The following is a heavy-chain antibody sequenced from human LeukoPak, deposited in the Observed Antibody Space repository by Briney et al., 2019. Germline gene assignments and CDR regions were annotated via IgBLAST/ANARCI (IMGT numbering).Heavy chain of an antibody. D-gene: IGHD1-7*01. CDR3: ARDAEIPRYNWNYRWFDP. Sequence: ASVKVSFKASGYTFTAYYMHSVRQAPGQGLEWMGWINPNSGGTNYAQKFQGGVTMTRDTSISTAYMELSRLRSDDTAVYYCARDAEIPRYNWNYRWFDPWGQGTLVTVSS. V-gene: IGHV1-2*02. CDR1: GYTFTAYY. J-gene: IGHJ5*02. CDR2: INPNSGGT.